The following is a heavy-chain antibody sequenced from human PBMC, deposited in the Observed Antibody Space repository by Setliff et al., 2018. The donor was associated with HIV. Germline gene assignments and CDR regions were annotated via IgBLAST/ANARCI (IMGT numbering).Heavy chain of an antibody. V-gene: IGHV2-26*01. CDR3: ARVAYFDRSAYYVFDD. J-gene: IGHJ4*02. D-gene: IGHD3-22*01. CDR2: IFSDGEE. CDR1: GFSVSNGKMG. Sequence: SGPTLVNPTETLTLTCTVSGFSVSNGKMGVSWFRQPPGKALEWLAHIFSDGEEYYSTSLKRRLTISTDTSKNQVVLSMTDMDPVETATYFCARVAYFDRSAYYVFDDWGQGALVTVSS.